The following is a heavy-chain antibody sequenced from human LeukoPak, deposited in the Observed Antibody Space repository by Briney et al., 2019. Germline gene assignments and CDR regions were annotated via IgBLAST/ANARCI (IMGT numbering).Heavy chain of an antibody. V-gene: IGHV4-59*01. CDR2: IYYSGST. J-gene: IGHJ3*02. Sequence: SETLSLTCTVSGGSISSYYWSWIRQPPGKGLEWIGYIYYSGSTNYNPSLKSRVTISVDTSKNQFSLKLSSVTAADTAVYYCARDLVYCSGGSCYSEAFDIWGQGTMVTVSS. CDR1: GGSISSYY. CDR3: ARDLVYCSGGSCYSEAFDI. D-gene: IGHD2-15*01.